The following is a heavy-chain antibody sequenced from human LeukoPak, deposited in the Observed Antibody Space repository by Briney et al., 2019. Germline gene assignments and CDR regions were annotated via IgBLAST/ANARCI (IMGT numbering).Heavy chain of an antibody. CDR1: GLTYSRYW. CDR3: ERQRAAAFDY. J-gene: IGHJ4*02. V-gene: IGHV3-74*01. D-gene: IGHD2-2*01. Sequence: GGSLRLSCAAPGLTYSRYWMHLVRQAPGKGLVWVSRIHPDGSSTTYADSVKGRFTISRDNAKNTLYLQMNSLRAEDTAVYYGERQRAAAFDYWGQGTLVTVSS. CDR2: IHPDGSST.